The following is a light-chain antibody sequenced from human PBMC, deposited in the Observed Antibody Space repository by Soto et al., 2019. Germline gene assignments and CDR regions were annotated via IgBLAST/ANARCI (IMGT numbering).Light chain of an antibody. CDR2: AAS. CDR3: HRHETYPLA. Sequence: IRMTQSPSSFSASTGDRPTLSCRASQGISSSVAWYQQKPGKAPNLLVFAASTLQSGVPSRFSGSGSGTDVTLTISCLQSEDGATYYCHRHETYPLAFGGGTKVDIK. J-gene: IGKJ4*01. V-gene: IGKV1-8*01. CDR1: QGISSS.